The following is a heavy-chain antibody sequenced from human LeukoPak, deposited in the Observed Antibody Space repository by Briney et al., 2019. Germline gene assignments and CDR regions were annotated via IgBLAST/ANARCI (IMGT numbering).Heavy chain of an antibody. J-gene: IGHJ5*02. CDR2: IYYSGST. V-gene: IGHV4-39*01. CDR3: ARHEYSGSYYGLSWFDP. D-gene: IGHD1-26*01. CDR1: GGSISSSGYY. Sequence: SETLSLTCTVSGGSISSSGYYWGWIRQPPGKGLEWIASIYYSGSTYYNPSLKSRVTISVDTSKNQLSLKLSSLTAADTAVYYCARHEYSGSYYGLSWFDPWGQGTLITVSS.